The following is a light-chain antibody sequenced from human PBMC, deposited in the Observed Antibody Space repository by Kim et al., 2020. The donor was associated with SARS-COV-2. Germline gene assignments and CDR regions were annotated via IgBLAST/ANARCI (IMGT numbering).Light chain of an antibody. V-gene: IGKV3-11*01. Sequence: EIVLTQSPATVSLSPGERATLSCRASQSFSSHLAWYQQKPGQAPRLLIYDASNRATGIPARFSGSGSGTDFTLTISSLEPEDFAVYYCQQNKTFGQGTKVDIK. J-gene: IGKJ1*01. CDR1: QSFSSH. CDR3: QQNKT. CDR2: DAS.